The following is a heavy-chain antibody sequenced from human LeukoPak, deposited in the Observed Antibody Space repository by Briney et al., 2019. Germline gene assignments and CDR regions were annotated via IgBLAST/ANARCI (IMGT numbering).Heavy chain of an antibody. CDR2: INSDGINT. Sequence: GGSLRLSCAASGFTFSNYWMHWVRQAPGKGLVWVSRINSDGINTSYADSVKGRFTISRDNAKNTLNLQMNSLRAEDTAVYYCARGKRDVLRFLEWLLPFDYWGQGTLVTVSS. CDR3: ARGKRDVLRFLEWLLPFDY. V-gene: IGHV3-74*01. CDR1: GFTFSNYW. D-gene: IGHD3-3*01. J-gene: IGHJ4*02.